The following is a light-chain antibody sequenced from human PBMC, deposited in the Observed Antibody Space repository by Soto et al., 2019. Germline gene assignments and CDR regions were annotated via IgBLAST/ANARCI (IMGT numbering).Light chain of an antibody. CDR3: SSPRSSSFYV. J-gene: IGLJ1*01. CDR2: DVT. V-gene: IGLV2-14*03. Sequence: QSVLTQPASVSGSPGQSITISCTGTSSDIGSYNYVSWYQQHPGQAPKLMIYDVTNRPSGVSNRFSGSKSGNTASLTISGLQAEDEADYYCSSPRSSSFYVFGTGPKLTVL. CDR1: SSDIGSYNY.